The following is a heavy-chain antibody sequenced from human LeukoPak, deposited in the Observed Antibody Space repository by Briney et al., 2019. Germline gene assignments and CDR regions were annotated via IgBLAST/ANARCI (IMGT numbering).Heavy chain of an antibody. J-gene: IGHJ4*02. CDR2: ISAYNGNT. CDR1: GYTFTGYY. D-gene: IGHD2-15*01. Sequence: ASVKVSCKASGYTFTGYYMHRVRQAPGQGLEWMGWISAYNGNTNYAQKLQGRVTMTTDTSTSTAYMELRSLRSDDTAVYYCARCSSGGSCYSDYWGQGTLVTVSS. CDR3: ARCSSGGSCYSDY. V-gene: IGHV1-18*04.